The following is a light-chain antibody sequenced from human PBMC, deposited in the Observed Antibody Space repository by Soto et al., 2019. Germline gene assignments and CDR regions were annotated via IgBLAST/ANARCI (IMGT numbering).Light chain of an antibody. J-gene: IGLJ2*01. V-gene: IGLV1-40*01. CDR2: GNS. CDR3: QSYDSRLSANVV. CDR1: SSNIGAGYD. Sequence: QSALTQPPSVSGAPGQRVTISCTGSSSNIGAGYDVHWYQQLPGTAPKLLIYGNSNRPSGVPDRFSGSKSGTSASLAITGLQAEDEADYYCQSYDSRLSANVVFGGGTKLTVL.